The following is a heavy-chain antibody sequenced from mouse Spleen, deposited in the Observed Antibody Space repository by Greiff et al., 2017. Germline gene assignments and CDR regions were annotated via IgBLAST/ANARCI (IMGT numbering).Heavy chain of an antibody. Sequence: EVMLVESGGGLVKPGGSLKLSCAASGFTFSDYGMHWVRQAPEKGLEWVAYISSGSSTIYYADTVKGRFTISRDNAKNTLFLQMTSLRSEDTAMYYCARPYGNYVDWYFDVWGAGTTVTVSS. CDR3: ARPYGNYVDWYFDV. D-gene: IGHD2-1*01. V-gene: IGHV5-17*01. CDR2: ISSGSSTI. J-gene: IGHJ1*01. CDR1: GFTFSDYG.